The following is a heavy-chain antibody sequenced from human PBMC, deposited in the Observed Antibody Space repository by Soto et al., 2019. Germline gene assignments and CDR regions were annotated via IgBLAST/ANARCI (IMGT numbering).Heavy chain of an antibody. D-gene: IGHD6-6*01. J-gene: IGHJ6*02. CDR3: AKGSLSSFHSPNPLYYYYGMDV. CDR2: ISYDGSNK. Sequence: PGGSLRLSCAASGFTFSSYGMHWVRQAPGKGLEWVAVISYDGSNKYYADSVKGRFTISRDNSKNTLYLQMNSLRAEDTAVYYCAKGSLSSFHSPNPLYYYYGMDVWGQGTTVTVSS. V-gene: IGHV3-30*18. CDR1: GFTFSSYG.